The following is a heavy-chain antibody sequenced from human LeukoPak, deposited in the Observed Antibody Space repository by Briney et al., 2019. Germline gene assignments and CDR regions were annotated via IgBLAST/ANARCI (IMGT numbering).Heavy chain of an antibody. D-gene: IGHD3-10*01. CDR1: GGSISSGGYY. CDR2: IYYSGST. V-gene: IGHV4-31*03. J-gene: IGHJ4*02. Sequence: PSETLSLTCTVSGGSISSGGYYWSWIRQHPGKGLEWIGYIYYSGSTYYNPSLKSRVTISVDTSKNQFSPKLSSVTAADTAVYYCARSLLWFGELDYWGQGTLVTVSS. CDR3: ARSLLWFGELDY.